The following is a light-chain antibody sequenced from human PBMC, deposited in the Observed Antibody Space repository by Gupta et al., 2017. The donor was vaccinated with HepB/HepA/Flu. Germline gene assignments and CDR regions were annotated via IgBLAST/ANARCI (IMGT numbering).Light chain of an antibody. Sequence: IVITQSPATLSVSPGERATLSCRASQSVSSNLAWYQQKPGQAPRLLIYGASSRATGIPARFSGSGSGTEFTLTISSLQSEDFAVYYCQQYHNWPPYTFGQGTKLEIK. J-gene: IGKJ2*01. CDR1: QSVSSN. CDR2: GAS. V-gene: IGKV3-15*01. CDR3: QQYHNWPPYT.